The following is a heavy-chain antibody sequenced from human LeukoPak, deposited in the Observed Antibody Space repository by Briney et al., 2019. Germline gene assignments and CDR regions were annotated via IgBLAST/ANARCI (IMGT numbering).Heavy chain of an antibody. D-gene: IGHD2-21*02. CDR2: INSDGSST. CDR1: GFTFSSYW. J-gene: IGHJ4*02. Sequence: GGSLRLSCAASGFTFSSYWMHWVRQAPGKGLVWVSRINSDGSSTSYADSVKGRFTISRDNAKNTLYLQMNSLRAEDTAVYYCARDAELAYCGGDCHFDYWGQGTLVTVSS. V-gene: IGHV3-74*01. CDR3: ARDAELAYCGGDCHFDY.